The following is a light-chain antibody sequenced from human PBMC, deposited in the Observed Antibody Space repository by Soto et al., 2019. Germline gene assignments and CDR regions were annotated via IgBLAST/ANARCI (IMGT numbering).Light chain of an antibody. J-gene: IGLJ7*01. CDR1: RSNIGSNY. CDR3: SAWDDSLSAAV. V-gene: IGLV1-47*01. CDR2: KNN. Sequence: QSVLTQPPSASGTPGQSVTMSCSGGRSNIGSNYVYWYQQLPGTAPKLLIYKNNQRPSGVPDRFSGSRSGTSASLAIGGLRSEDEADYFCSAWDDSLSAAVFGGGTKLPVL.